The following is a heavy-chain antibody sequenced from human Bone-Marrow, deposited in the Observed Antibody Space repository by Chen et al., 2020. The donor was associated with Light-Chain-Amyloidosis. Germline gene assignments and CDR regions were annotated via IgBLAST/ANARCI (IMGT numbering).Heavy chain of an antibody. CDR2: IDPSDSYT. CDR3: ARPGYVAGHQLDY. V-gene: IGHV5-10-1*03. CDR1: GYSFTSYW. J-gene: IGHJ4*02. Sequence: EVQLVQSGAEVKKPGEALRISCKGSGYSFTSYWINWVRQMPGKGLEWMGRIDPSDSYTNYSPSFQGHVTISADKSINTAYLKWSSLKAPDTAMYYCARPGYVAGHQLDYWGQGTLVTVSS. D-gene: IGHD6-19*01.